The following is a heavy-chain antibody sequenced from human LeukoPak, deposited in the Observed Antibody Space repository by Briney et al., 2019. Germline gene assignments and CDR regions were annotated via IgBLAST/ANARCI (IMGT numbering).Heavy chain of an antibody. D-gene: IGHD3-9*01. J-gene: IGHJ6*02. CDR2: INTNTGNP. Sequence: GASVKVSCKASGYTFTSYAMNWVRQAPGQGLEWMGWINTNTGNPTYAQGFTGRFVFSLDTSVSTAYLQISSLKAEDTAVYYCARIPPPNYDILTGRGGCYYYGMDVWGQGTTVTVSS. CDR3: ARIPPPNYDILTGRGGCYYYGMDV. V-gene: IGHV7-4-1*02. CDR1: GYTFTSYA.